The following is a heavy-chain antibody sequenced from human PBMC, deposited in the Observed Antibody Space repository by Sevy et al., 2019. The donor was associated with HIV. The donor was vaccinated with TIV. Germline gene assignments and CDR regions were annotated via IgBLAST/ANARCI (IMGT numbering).Heavy chain of an antibody. CDR3: AKGPSPMITFGGVADY. D-gene: IGHD3-16*01. Sequence: GGSLRLSCAASGFTFSSYGMHWVRQAPGKGLEGVAFIRYDGSNKYYPDSVKGRFTISRDNSKNTLYLKMNSLRAEDTAVYYCAKGPSPMITFGGVADYWGQGTLVTVSS. V-gene: IGHV3-30*02. CDR2: IRYDGSNK. J-gene: IGHJ4*02. CDR1: GFTFSSYG.